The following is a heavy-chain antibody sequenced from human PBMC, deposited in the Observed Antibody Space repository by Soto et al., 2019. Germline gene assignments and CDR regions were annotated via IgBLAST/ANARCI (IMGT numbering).Heavy chain of an antibody. CDR2: MNPNSGNT. V-gene: IGHV1-8*01. Sequence: ASVKVSCKASGYTFTSYDINWVRQATGQGLEWMGWMNPNSGNTGYAQKFQGRVTMTRNTSISTAYMELSSLRSEDTAVYYCARVLRTLFYDSSGNDAFDIWGQGAMVTVSS. CDR3: ARVLRTLFYDSSGNDAFDI. J-gene: IGHJ3*02. CDR1: GYTFTSYD. D-gene: IGHD3-22*01.